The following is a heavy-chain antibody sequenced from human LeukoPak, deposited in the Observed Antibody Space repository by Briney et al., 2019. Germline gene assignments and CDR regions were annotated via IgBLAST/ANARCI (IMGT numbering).Heavy chain of an antibody. D-gene: IGHD2-15*01. CDR3: ASMGYCSGGSCYRFDY. CDR2: IYYSGST. J-gene: IGHJ4*02. CDR1: GGSISSYY. Sequence: SETLSLTCTVSGGSISSYYWSWIRQPPGKGLEWIGYIYYSGSTSYNPSLKSRVTISVDTSKNQFSLKLSSVTAADTAVYYCASMGYCSGGSCYRFDYWGQGTLVTVSS. V-gene: IGHV4-59*01.